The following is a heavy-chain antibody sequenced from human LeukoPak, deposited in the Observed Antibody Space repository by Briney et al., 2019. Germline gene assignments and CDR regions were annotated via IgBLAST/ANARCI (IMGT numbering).Heavy chain of an antibody. D-gene: IGHD3-3*01. J-gene: IGHJ4*02. V-gene: IGHV3-7*01. CDR3: ARGAMYYDFWSGYWNYFDY. Sequence: GGSLRLSCAAPGFTFSSYWMSWVRQAPGKGLEWVANIKQDGSEKYYVDSVKGRFTISRDNAKNSLYLQMNSLRAEDTAVYYCARGAMYYDFWSGYWNYFDYWGQGTLVTVSS. CDR2: IKQDGSEK. CDR1: GFTFSSYW.